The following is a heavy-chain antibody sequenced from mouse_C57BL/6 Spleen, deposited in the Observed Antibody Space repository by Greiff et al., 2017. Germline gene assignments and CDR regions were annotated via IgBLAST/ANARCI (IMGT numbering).Heavy chain of an antibody. D-gene: IGHD2-3*01. CDR2: IDPANGNT. J-gene: IGHJ1*03. CDR1: GFNFKNTY. V-gene: IGHV14-3*01. CDR3: ARFGGYYPYWYFDV. Sequence: EVQLVESVAELVRPGASVKLSCTASGFNFKNTYMHWVKQRPEQGLECIGRIDPANGNTKYAPKFQGKATITADTSANTAYLQLSSLTSEDTAIYYCARFGGYYPYWYFDVWGTGTTVTGSA.